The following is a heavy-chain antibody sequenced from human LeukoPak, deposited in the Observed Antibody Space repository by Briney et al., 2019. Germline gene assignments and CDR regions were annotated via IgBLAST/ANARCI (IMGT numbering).Heavy chain of an antibody. CDR2: IYYSGST. CDR3: ARDLTTVVTPYFDC. V-gene: IGHV4-61*01. J-gene: IGHJ4*02. Sequence: PSETLSLTCTVSGGSVSNSLYYWSWIRQPPGKGLEWIGYIYYSGSTNYNPSLKSRVTISVDTSKNQFSLKLSSVTAADTAVYYCARDLTTVVTPYFDCWGQGTLVTVSS. CDR1: GGSVSNSLYY. D-gene: IGHD4-23*01.